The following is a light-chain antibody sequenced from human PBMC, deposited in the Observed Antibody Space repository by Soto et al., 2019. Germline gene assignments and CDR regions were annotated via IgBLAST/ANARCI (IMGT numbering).Light chain of an antibody. V-gene: IGLV2-14*01. Sequence: QSVMTQPASVSGSPGQSITISCTGTSSDVGGYNYVSWYQQHPGKAPKLMVYDVSNRPSVVSNRFSGSKSGNTASLTISGLQAEDEADYYCSSYTTSSTYVFGTGT. J-gene: IGLJ1*01. CDR1: SSDVGGYNY. CDR2: DVS. CDR3: SSYTTSSTYV.